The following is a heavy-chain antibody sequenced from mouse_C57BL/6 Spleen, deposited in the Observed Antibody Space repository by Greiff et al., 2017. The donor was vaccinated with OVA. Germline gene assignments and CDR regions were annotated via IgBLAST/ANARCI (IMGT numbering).Heavy chain of an antibody. V-gene: IGHV1-82*01. D-gene: IGHD2-4*01. CDR1: GYAFSSSW. Sequence: VQLQQSGPELVKPGASVKISCKASGYAFSSSWMNWVKQRPGKGLEWIGRIYPGDGDTNYNGKFKGKATLTADKSSRTAYMQLSSLTSEDSAVYFCARGGYDYDGGYYFDYWGQGTTLTVSS. CDR2: IYPGDGDT. CDR3: ARGGYDYDGGYYFDY. J-gene: IGHJ2*01.